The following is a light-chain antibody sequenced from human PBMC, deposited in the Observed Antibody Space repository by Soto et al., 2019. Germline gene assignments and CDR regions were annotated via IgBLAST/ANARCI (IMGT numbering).Light chain of an antibody. J-gene: IGKJ1*01. CDR1: QSISSR. V-gene: IGKV1-5*01. CDR3: QQYNSYWT. Sequence: DIQMTHSPSTLSASVGDRVTITCRASQSISSRLAWYQHKPGKAPKLLIYDASNLESGVPSRFRGSGSGTEFTLTISSLQPDDFATYYCQQYNSYWTFGQGTKVEIK. CDR2: DAS.